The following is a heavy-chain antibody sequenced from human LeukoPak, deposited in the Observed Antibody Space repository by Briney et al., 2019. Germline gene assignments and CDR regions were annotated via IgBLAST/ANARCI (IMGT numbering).Heavy chain of an antibody. D-gene: IGHD3-3*01. Sequence: PSETLSLTCAVSGGSISSGSYYWAWIRQPPGKGLEWIGEINHSGSTNYNPSLKSRVTISVDTSKNQFSLKLSSVTAADTAVYYCARGHLGGSGYWTDYYYYYMDVWGKGTTVTVSS. CDR3: ARGHLGGSGYWTDYYYYYMDV. CDR2: INHSGST. J-gene: IGHJ6*03. CDR1: GGSISSGSYY. V-gene: IGHV4-39*07.